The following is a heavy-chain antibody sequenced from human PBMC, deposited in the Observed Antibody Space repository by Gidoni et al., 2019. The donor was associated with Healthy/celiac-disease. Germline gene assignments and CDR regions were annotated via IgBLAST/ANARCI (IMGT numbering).Heavy chain of an antibody. CDR2: ISGSGGSK. CDR3: AKRHSTFRYFDY. Sequence: VQLLEFGGGLVQPGGALRLPSPASRFTFSSYPSSWVRQAPGQGLGWFSAISGSGGSKYYADSVKGRFTISRDNSKNTLYLQMNSLGAEDTAVYYCAKRHSTFRYFDYWGQGTLVTVSS. D-gene: IGHD6-13*01. CDR1: RFTFSSYP. V-gene: IGHV3-23*01. J-gene: IGHJ4*02.